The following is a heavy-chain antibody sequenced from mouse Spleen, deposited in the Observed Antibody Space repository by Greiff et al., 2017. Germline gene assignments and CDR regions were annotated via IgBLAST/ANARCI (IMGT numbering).Heavy chain of an antibody. CDR2: IYPGDGDT. CDR1: GYAFSSSW. CDR3: ASYGQRDYFDY. V-gene: IGHV1-82*01. D-gene: IGHD1-1*02. Sequence: QVQLQQSGPELVKPGASVKISCKASGYAFSSSWMNWVKQRPGKGLEWIGRIYPGDGDTNYNGKFKGKATLTADKSSSTAYMQLSSLTSEDSAVYFCASYGQRDYFDYWGQGTTLTVSS. J-gene: IGHJ2*01.